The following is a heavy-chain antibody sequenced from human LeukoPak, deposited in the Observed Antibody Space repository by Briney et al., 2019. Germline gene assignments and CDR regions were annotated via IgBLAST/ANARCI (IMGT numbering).Heavy chain of an antibody. V-gene: IGHV4-31*03. D-gene: IGHD2-2*01. CDR1: GGSISSGGYY. CDR3: AREGCSSTSCPEHNWFDP. J-gene: IGHJ5*02. CDR2: IYYSGST. Sequence: SQTLSLTCTVSGGSISSGGYYWSWIRQHPGKGLEWIGYIYYSGSTYYNPSLKSRVTISVDTSKNQFSLKLSSVTAADTAVYYRAREGCSSTSCPEHNWFDPWGQGTLVTVSS.